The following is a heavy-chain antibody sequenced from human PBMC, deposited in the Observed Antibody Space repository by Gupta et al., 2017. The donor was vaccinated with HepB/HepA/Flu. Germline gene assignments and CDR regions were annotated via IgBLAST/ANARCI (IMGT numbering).Heavy chain of an antibody. CDR3: AREESYYGSGSYYKGGGFDP. J-gene: IGHJ5*02. Sequence: QVQLQESGPGLVKPSQNLSLTCTVSGGSISSGGYYWSWIRQHPGKGLEWIGYIYYSGSTYYNPSLKSRVTISVDTAKNQFSLKLSSVTAADTAVYYCAREESYYGSGSYYKGGGFDPWGQGTLVTVSS. CDR2: IYYSGST. CDR1: GGSISSGGYY. V-gene: IGHV4-31*03. D-gene: IGHD3-10*01.